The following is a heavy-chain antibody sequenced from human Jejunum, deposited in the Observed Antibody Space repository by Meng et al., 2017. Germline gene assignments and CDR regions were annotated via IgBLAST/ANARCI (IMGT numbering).Heavy chain of an antibody. CDR3: AKDPTGAWNSDF. J-gene: IGHJ4*02. CDR1: GNTFTTYA. Sequence: LKKPWTQVKDSCKASGNTFTTYAMNWGLQAPGQVLEWMGYINTNTGNPTYAQGFTGRFVFSLNTSVTTAYLQISNLKAEDTAMYYCAKDPTGAWNSDFWGQGTLVTVSS. V-gene: IGHV7-4-1*02. D-gene: IGHD1-7*01. CDR2: INTNTGNP.